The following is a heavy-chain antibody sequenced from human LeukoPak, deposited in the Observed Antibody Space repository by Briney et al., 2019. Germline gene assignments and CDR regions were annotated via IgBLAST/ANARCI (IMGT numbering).Heavy chain of an antibody. Sequence: GKSLRLSCAASGFTFSDYYMSWIRQAPGKGLEWVSYISSSSSYTNYADSVKGRFTISRDNAKNSLYLQMNSLRAEDTAVYYCARDRVVVVPAARTNYYYYYGMDVWGQGTTVTVSS. CDR2: ISSSSSYT. CDR1: GFTFSDYY. J-gene: IGHJ6*02. D-gene: IGHD2-2*01. CDR3: ARDRVVVVPAARTNYYYYYGMDV. V-gene: IGHV3-11*05.